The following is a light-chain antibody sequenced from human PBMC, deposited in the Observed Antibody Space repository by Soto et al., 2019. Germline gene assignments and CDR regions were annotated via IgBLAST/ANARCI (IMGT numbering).Light chain of an antibody. CDR1: QSVSSSY. CDR3: QQRSKWRT. J-gene: IGKJ1*01. V-gene: IGKV3D-20*02. Sequence: IVLTQSPGTLSLSPGERATLSCRASQSVSSSYLAWYQQKPGQAPRLLIYGASSRATGIPDRFSGSGSGTDFTLTISRLEPEDFAVYYCQQRSKWRTFGQGIKVDI. CDR2: GAS.